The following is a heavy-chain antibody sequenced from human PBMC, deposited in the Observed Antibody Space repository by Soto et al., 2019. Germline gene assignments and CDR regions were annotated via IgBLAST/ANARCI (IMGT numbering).Heavy chain of an antibody. Sequence: PSETLSLTCAVYGGSFSGYYWNWIRQPPGKGLEWIGEINHSGSTNYNPSLKSRVTISLDTSKNQFSLKLSSMTAADTAVYYSARGYGRNFDYWGQGTLVTVSS. CDR1: GGSFSGYY. CDR3: ARGYGRNFDY. J-gene: IGHJ4*02. V-gene: IGHV4-34*01. CDR2: INHSGST. D-gene: IGHD3-10*01.